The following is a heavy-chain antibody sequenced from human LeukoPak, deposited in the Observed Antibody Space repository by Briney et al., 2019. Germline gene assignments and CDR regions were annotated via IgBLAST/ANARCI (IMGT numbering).Heavy chain of an antibody. V-gene: IGHV1-18*01. J-gene: IGHJ5*02. CDR1: GYSFVSYG. Sequence: ASVKVSCKASGYSFVSYGMSWVRQAPGQGLEWMGWISAYNGKTNYPQKSQGRVTMTTDTSTNTGYMELRSLRFDDTAVYYCARVRDTGYDENDLWGQGTLVTVSS. D-gene: IGHD5-12*01. CDR3: ARVRDTGYDENDL. CDR2: ISAYNGKT.